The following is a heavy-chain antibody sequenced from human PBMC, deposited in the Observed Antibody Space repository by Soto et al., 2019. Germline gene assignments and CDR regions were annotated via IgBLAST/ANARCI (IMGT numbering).Heavy chain of an antibody. CDR3: ARDPAAYYYDSSGYYFY. CDR1: GFTFSSYA. CDR2: ISYDGSNK. Sequence: PVGSLRLSCAASGFTFSSYAMHWVRQAPGKGLEWVAVISYDGSNKYYADSVKGRFTISRDNSKNTLYLQMNSLRAEDTAVYYCARDPAAYYYDSSGYYFYWGQGTLVTVSS. J-gene: IGHJ4*02. D-gene: IGHD3-22*01. V-gene: IGHV3-30-3*01.